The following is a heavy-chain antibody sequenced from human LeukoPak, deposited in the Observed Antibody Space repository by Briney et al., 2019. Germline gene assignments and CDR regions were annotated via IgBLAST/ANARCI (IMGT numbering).Heavy chain of an antibody. CDR2: ISGSGGST. V-gene: IGHV3-23*01. D-gene: IGHD5-24*01. CDR3: AKEDDRVYFDY. Sequence: GGSLRLSCAASGFTFSNAWMSWVRQAPGKGPEWVSAISGSGGSTYYADSVKGRFTISRDNSKNTLYLQMNSLRAEGTAVYYCAKEDDRVYFDYWGQGTLVTVSS. CDR1: GFTFSNAW. J-gene: IGHJ4*02.